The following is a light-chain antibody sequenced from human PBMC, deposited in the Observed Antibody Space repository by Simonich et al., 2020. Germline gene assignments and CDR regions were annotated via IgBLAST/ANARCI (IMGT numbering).Light chain of an antibody. V-gene: IGKV4-1*01. CDR1: QSVLYSSNNKNY. CDR3: QQYYSTPPYT. J-gene: IGKJ2*01. Sequence: IVMTQSPDSLAVFLGERATLNCKSSQSVLYSSNNKNYLAWYQQKPGQPPNLLIYWESTRESGVPDRFSCGGSGTDFTLTISSLQAEDVAVYYCQQYYSTPPYTFGQGTKLEIK. CDR2: WES.